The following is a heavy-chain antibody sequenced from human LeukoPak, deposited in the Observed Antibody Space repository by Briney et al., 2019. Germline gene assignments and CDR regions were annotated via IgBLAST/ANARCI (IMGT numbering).Heavy chain of an antibody. CDR3: ARRIAVAGTKLYYYYYYYMDV. V-gene: IGHV3-11*04. CDR1: GFTFSDYY. Sequence: GGSLRLSCAASGFTFSDYYMSWIRQAPGKGLEGVSYISSSGSTIYYADSVKGRFTISRDNAKNSLYLQISRLRAEDTAVYYCARRIAVAGTKLYYYYYYYMDVWGKGTTVTVSS. D-gene: IGHD6-19*01. J-gene: IGHJ6*03. CDR2: ISSSGSTI.